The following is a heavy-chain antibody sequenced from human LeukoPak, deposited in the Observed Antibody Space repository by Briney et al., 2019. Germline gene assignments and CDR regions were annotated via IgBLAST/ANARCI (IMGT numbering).Heavy chain of an antibody. J-gene: IGHJ4*02. D-gene: IGHD2-21*02. V-gene: IGHV3-48*03. CDR2: ISSSGSTI. CDR3: AILAVTYYFDY. CDR1: GFTFSSYE. Sequence: GGSLRLSRAASGFTFSSYEMNWVRQAPGKGLEWVSYISSSGSTIYYADSVKGRFTISRDNAKNSLYLQMNSLRAEDTAVYYCAILAVTYYFDYWGQGTLVTVSS.